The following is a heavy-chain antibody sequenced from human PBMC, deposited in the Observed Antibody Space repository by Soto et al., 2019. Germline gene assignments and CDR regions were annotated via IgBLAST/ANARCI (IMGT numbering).Heavy chain of an antibody. J-gene: IGHJ4*02. D-gene: IGHD3-22*01. CDR1: RGTFTNYA. CDR3: ARDRAGYYSHFVY. CDR2: IMPFFGSG. V-gene: IGHV1-69*01. Sequence: QVYLVQSGAEVKKPGSSVKVSCKALRGTFTNYAFSWVRQAPGQGLEWMGGIMPFFGSGNYAQKFQGRINITADESTSSVYLELTSLSSEDTAVYYCARDRAGYYSHFVYGGQGTLVTVSS.